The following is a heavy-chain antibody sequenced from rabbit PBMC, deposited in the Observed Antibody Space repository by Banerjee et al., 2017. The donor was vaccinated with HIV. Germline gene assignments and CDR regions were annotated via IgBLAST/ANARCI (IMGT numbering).Heavy chain of an antibody. V-gene: IGHV1S45*01. CDR3: ARTYDSAVDFKL. CDR2: IDTGNGHI. D-gene: IGHD7-1*01. Sequence: QEQLVESGGGLVKPEGSLTLTCKASGFDLSSNYYMCWVRQAPGKGLEWIGCIDTGNGHIYYASWAKGRFTISKTSSTTVTLQLNSLTAADTATYFCARTYDSAVDFKLWGQGTLVTVS. J-gene: IGHJ4*01. CDR1: GFDLSSNYY.